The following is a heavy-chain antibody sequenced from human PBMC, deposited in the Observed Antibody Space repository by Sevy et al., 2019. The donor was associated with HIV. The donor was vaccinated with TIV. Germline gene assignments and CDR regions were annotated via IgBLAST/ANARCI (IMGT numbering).Heavy chain of an antibody. J-gene: IGHJ6*02. CDR1: GLSSTSAW. D-gene: IGHD2-2*01. CDR3: TTTLSTAHYMVV. CDR2: IKSKTDGERT. Sequence: GGSLRLSCAASGLSSTSAWMSWVRQAPGKGLEWVGRIKSKTDGERTDYPAPVRGRFTISRDDSNNTLYLQMNSLETEDTAVYYCTTTLSTAHYMVVWGQGTTVTVSS. V-gene: IGHV3-15*01.